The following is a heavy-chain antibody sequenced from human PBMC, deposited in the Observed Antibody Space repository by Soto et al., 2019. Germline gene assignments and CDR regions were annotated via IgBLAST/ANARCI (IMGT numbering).Heavy chain of an antibody. D-gene: IGHD3-3*01. V-gene: IGHV4-4*07. CDR2: IYSSGST. Sequence: QVHLQESGPGLVKPSETLSLTCTVSGGAISTYYWTWIWQPAGKGLEWIGRIYSSGSTKYNPSLQSRVTMSLDTSNNQFSLRLTSVTAADTAVYYCARGQRFSDWFDPWGQGTLVTVSS. CDR3: ARGQRFSDWFDP. J-gene: IGHJ5*02. CDR1: GGAISTYY.